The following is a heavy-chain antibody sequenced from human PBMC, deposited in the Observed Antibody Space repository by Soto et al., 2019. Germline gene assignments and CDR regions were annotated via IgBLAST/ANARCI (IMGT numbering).Heavy chain of an antibody. V-gene: IGHV5-51*01. CDR2: IFPRDFDV. Sequence: GQSLNLSVRASGCTFSNYWIGWVLQMRGGGLEWLGLIFPRDFDVRYSPSFEAQVTISADRSTATAFLQWRSLAASHSALYFCASLVSLLQPIDSWGPGTPVTASS. J-gene: IGHJ5*01. CDR3: ASLVSLLQPIDS. D-gene: IGHD4-4*01. CDR1: GCTFSNYW.